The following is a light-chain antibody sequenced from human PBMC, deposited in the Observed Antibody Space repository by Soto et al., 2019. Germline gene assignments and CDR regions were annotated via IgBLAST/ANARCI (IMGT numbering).Light chain of an antibody. CDR3: SSDTSSSTLV. CDR2: EVS. Sequence: QSALTQPASVSGSPGQSITISCTGTSSDVGGYNYVSWYQQHPGKAPKLMIYEVSNRPSGVSNRFSGSKSDNTASLTISGLQAEDEADYYCSSDTSSSTLVFGTGTKVTVL. CDR1: SSDVGGYNY. V-gene: IGLV2-14*01. J-gene: IGLJ1*01.